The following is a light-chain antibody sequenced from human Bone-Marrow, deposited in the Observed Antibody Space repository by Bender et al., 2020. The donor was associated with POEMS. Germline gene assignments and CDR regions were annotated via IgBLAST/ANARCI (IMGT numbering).Light chain of an antibody. V-gene: IGLV2-23*02. CDR1: NSDVGSYNL. J-gene: IGLJ1*01. Sequence: HSALTQPASVSGSPGQSITISCTGTNSDVGSYNLVSWYQQLPGKAPKLMIYGVSKRPSGVSNRFSGSKSGNTASLTISGLQADDEADYHCCSYAGSSTFVFGTGTKVSVL. CDR3: CSYAGSSTFV. CDR2: GVS.